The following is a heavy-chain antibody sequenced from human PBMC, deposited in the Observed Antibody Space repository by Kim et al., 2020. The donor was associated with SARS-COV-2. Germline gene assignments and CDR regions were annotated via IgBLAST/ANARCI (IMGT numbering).Heavy chain of an antibody. CDR1: GGSISSSICY. V-gene: IGHV4-39*01. D-gene: IGHD3-10*01. Sequence: SETLSLTCTVSGGSISSSICYWGWIRQPPGKGLEWIGSIYYSGSTNYNPSLKSRVTISVDTSKNQFSLKLSSVTAADTAVYYCVRHYGSGSYYNALDYWGQGTLVTVSS. CDR3: VRHYGSGSYYNALDY. J-gene: IGHJ4*02. CDR2: IYYSGST.